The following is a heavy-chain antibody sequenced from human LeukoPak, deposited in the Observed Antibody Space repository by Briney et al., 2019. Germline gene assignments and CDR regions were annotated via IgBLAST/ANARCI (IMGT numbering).Heavy chain of an antibody. V-gene: IGHV4-61*02. CDR3: ARHWDSSSWYYFDY. J-gene: IGHJ4*02. CDR2: IYTSGST. CDR1: GGSISSGSYY. Sequence: PSETLSLTCTVSGGSISSGSYYWSWIRQPAGKGLEWIGRIYTSGSTNYNPSLKSRVTISVDTSKNQFSLKLSSVTAADTAVYYCARHWDSSSWYYFDYWGQGTLVTVSS. D-gene: IGHD6-13*01.